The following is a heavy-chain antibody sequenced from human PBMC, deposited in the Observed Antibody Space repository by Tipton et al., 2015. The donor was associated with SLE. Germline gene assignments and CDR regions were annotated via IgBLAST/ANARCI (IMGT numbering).Heavy chain of an antibody. CDR1: GFTFSSYG. V-gene: IGHV3-30*02. J-gene: IGHJ4*02. CDR2: IRYDGSNK. Sequence: SLRLSCAASGFTFSSYGMHWVRQAPGKGLEWVAFIRYDGSNKYYADSVKGRFTISRDNAKNSLYLQMNSLRAEDTAVYYCARDVPSTTTDSSRRFDYWGQGTLVTVSS. CDR3: ARDVPSTTTDSSRRFDY. D-gene: IGHD6-13*01.